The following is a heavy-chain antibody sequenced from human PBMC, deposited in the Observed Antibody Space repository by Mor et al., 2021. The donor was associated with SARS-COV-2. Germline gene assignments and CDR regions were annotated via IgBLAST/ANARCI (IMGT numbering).Heavy chain of an antibody. J-gene: IGHJ4*01. V-gene: IGHV1-2*02. CDR1: GYTFSAYQ. CDR3: ATNGWYPFDN. Sequence: GYTFSAYQIHWVRQAPGQGLEWMGWLNTNTGAANYAQSFQGRVTMTSDTSITTAFMVLTSLRSNDTAVYYCATNGWYPFDN. D-gene: IGHD6-19*01. CDR2: LNTNTGAA.